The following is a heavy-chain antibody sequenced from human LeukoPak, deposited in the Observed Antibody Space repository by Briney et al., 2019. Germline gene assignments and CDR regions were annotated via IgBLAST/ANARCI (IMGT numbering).Heavy chain of an antibody. V-gene: IGHV4-59*01. CDR3: AGYIVATKGWFDP. CDR1: GGSISSYY. CDR2: IYYSGST. D-gene: IGHD5-12*01. J-gene: IGHJ5*02. Sequence: SETLSLTCTVSGGSISSYYWSWIRRPPGKGLEWIGYIYYSGSTNYNPSFKSRVTISVDTSKNQFSLKLSSVTAADTAVYYCAGYIVATKGWFDPWGQGTLVTVSS.